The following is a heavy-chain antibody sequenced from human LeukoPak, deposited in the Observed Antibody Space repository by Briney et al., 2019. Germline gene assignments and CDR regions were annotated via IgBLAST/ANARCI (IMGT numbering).Heavy chain of an antibody. V-gene: IGHV4-31*03. CDR1: GGSISSGGYY. CDR3: ARRGRSSGTVY. Sequence: SETLSLTCTVSGGSISSGGYYWSWIRQHPGKGLEWIGYIYYSGSTYYNPSLKSRVAISVDTSKNQFSLKLSSVTAADAAVYYCARRGRSSGTVYWGQGTLVTVSS. J-gene: IGHJ4*02. CDR2: IYYSGST. D-gene: IGHD6-19*01.